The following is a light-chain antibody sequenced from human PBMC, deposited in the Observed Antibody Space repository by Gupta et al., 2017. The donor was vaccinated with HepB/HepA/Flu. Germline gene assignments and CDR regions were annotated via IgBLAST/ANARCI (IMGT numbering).Light chain of an antibody. CDR1: SSDVGGYNY. CDR2: EVS. J-gene: IGLJ2*01. V-gene: IGLV2-8*01. CDR3: SSYGGRNNLV. Sequence: QSALTQPPSASGSPGQSVTISCTGTSSDVGGYNYVSWYQQHPDKAPKLIIYEVSERPSGVPARFSGSKSGNTASLTVSGLQAEEEADYYCSSYGGRNNLVFGGGTKLTVL.